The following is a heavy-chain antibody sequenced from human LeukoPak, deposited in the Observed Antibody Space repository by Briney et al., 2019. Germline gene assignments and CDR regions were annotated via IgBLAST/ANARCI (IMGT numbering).Heavy chain of an antibody. V-gene: IGHV1-2*02. Sequence: ASVKVSCKASGYTFTGYYMHWVRQAPGQGLEWMGWINPNSGGTNYAQKFQGRVTMTRDTSISTAYMELSRLRSDDTAAYYCARAPTGYSSGWYDYWGQGTLVTVSS. CDR3: ARAPTGYSSGWYDY. D-gene: IGHD6-19*01. CDR1: GYTFTGYY. CDR2: INPNSGGT. J-gene: IGHJ4*02.